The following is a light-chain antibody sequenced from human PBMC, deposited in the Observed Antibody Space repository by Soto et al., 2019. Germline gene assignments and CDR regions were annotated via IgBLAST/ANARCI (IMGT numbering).Light chain of an antibody. CDR1: QSVSSY. Sequence: EIVLTQSPATLCLSPGERATLSCRASQSVSSYLALFQQKPGQAPRLLIYDASNRATGIPARFSGSGSGTAFTLTISSLEPEDFAVYYCQQRSNWPWTFGQGTKVDSK. CDR3: QQRSNWPWT. J-gene: IGKJ1*01. V-gene: IGKV3-11*01. CDR2: DAS.